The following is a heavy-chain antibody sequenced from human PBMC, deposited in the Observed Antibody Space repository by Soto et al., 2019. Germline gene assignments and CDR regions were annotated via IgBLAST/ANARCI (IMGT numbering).Heavy chain of an antibody. CDR3: ARDWSDILTGGWFDP. Sequence: QLQLQESGPGLVKPSETLSLTCTVSGGSISSSSYYWGWIRQPPGKGLEWIGSIYYSGSTYYNPSLKSRVTISVDTSKNQFSLKLSSVTAADTAVYYCARDWSDILTGGWFDPWGQGTLVTVSS. CDR1: GGSISSSSYY. D-gene: IGHD3-9*01. V-gene: IGHV4-39*02. J-gene: IGHJ5*02. CDR2: IYYSGST.